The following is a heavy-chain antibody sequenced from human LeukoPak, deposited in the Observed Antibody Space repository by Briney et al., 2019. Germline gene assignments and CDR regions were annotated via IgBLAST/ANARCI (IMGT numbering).Heavy chain of an antibody. J-gene: IGHJ4*02. D-gene: IGHD3-22*01. V-gene: IGHV3-23*01. CDR1: GFPFSSYA. CDR2: ISGSGGST. Sequence: GGSLRLSCAASGFPFSSYAMSWVRQAPGKGLEWVSAISGSGGSTYYADSVKGRFTISRDNSKNTLYLQMNSLRAEDTAVYYCAKPLFVGYYYYFDYWGQGTLVTVSS. CDR3: AKPLFVGYYYYFDY.